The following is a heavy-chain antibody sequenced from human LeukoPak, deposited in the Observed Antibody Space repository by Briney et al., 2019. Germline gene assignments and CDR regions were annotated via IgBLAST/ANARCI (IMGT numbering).Heavy chain of an antibody. Sequence: GGSLRLSCAASGFTFSSYGMHWVRQAPGKGLEWVAFIRYDGSNKYYADSVKGRFTISRDNSKNTLYLQMNSLRAEDTAVYYCAKDKQAGDFWSGYSDYWGQGTLVTVSS. D-gene: IGHD3-3*01. CDR1: GFTFSSYG. J-gene: IGHJ4*02. CDR3: AKDKQAGDFWSGYSDY. CDR2: IRYDGSNK. V-gene: IGHV3-30*02.